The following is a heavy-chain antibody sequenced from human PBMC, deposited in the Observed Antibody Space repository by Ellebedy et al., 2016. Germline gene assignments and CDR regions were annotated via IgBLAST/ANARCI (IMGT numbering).Heavy chain of an antibody. CDR2: ISSSSSTI. Sequence: GESLKISCAASGFTLSSYDMSWVRQSPGKGLEWISYISSSSSTIYYADSVKGRFTISRDNAKNSLYLQVNSLRAEDTAVYYCAPVVPGSHRWVDPWGQGTLVTVSS. D-gene: IGHD2-15*01. CDR3: APVVPGSHRWVDP. CDR1: GFTLSSYD. J-gene: IGHJ5*02. V-gene: IGHV3-48*01.